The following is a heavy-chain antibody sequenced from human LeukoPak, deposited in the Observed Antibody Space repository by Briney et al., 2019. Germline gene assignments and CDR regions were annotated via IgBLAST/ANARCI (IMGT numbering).Heavy chain of an antibody. CDR3: AKDIRLEWELLGYYFDY. CDR1: GFTFSSHW. Sequence: WGSLRLSCAASGFTFSSHWMTWIRQAPGKGLEWVASIKKDVDEKYYVDSVKGRFTISRDNAKNSLYLQMNSLRAEDTAVYYCAKDIRLEWELLGYYFDYWGQGTLVTVSS. J-gene: IGHJ4*02. V-gene: IGHV3-7*03. D-gene: IGHD1-26*01. CDR2: IKKDVDEK.